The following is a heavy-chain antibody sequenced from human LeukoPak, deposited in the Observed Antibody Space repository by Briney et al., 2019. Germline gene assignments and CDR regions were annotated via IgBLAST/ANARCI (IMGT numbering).Heavy chain of an antibody. CDR3: AREQGYCSGGSCQTRAFDI. V-gene: IGHV3-11*04. CDR1: GFTFSDYY. D-gene: IGHD2-15*01. CDR2: ISCSGSTI. Sequence: GSLRLSCEASGFTFSDYYMSWIRPAPGKGLEWVSYISCSGSTIYYADSVKGRFTISRDNAKNSLYLQMNSLRAEDTAVYYCAREQGYCSGGSCQTRAFDIWGQGTMVTVSS. J-gene: IGHJ3*02.